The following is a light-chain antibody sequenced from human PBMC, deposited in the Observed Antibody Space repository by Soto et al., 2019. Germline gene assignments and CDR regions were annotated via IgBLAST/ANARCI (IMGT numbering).Light chain of an antibody. CDR3: QKYNSAPIT. Sequence: DSQVTQSPSSLSASVGDRVTITCRARQGISNYLAWYQQKPGKVPKLLIYAASTLQSGVPSRFSGSGSGTDFTFTISSLQPEDVATYYCQKYNSAPITGGQGTLLEIK. CDR2: AAS. V-gene: IGKV1-27*01. J-gene: IGKJ5*01. CDR1: QGISNY.